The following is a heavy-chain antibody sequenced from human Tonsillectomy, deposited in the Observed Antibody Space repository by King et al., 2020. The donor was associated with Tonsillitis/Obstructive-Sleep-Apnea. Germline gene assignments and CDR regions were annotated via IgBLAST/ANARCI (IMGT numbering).Heavy chain of an antibody. J-gene: IGHJ3*02. CDR1: GGTFSSYA. CDR2: IIPILGIA. V-gene: IGHV1-69*09. D-gene: IGHD6-13*01. Sequence: VQLVESGAEVKKPGSSVKVSCKASGGTFSSYAISWVRQAPGQGLEWMGRIIPILGIANYAQKFQGRVTITADKSTSTAYMELSSLRSEDTAVYYCARDSGPPLRAAAGTVNAFDIWGQGTMVTVSS. CDR3: ARDSGPPLRAAAGTVNAFDI.